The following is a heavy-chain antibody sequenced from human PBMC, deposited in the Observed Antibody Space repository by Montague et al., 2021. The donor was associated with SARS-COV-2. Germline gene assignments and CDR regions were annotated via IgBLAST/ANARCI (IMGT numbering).Heavy chain of an antibody. V-gene: IGHV4-34*01. Sequence: SETLSLTCAVSGGSFSTYSWAWIRQSPAKGLELIGNIDHTGNTNYNPSLKSRVSMSVDTSSSQFSLYLTSVTAAAAAVSYCSRDQTVLEWIWYGMDVWGPGTTVTVSS. J-gene: IGHJ6*02. CDR1: GGSFSTYS. CDR2: IDHTGNT. D-gene: IGHD3-3*01. CDR3: SRDQTVLEWIWYGMDV.